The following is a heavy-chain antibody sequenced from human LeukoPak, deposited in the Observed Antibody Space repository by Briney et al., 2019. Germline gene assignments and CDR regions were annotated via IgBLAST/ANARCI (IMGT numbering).Heavy chain of an antibody. J-gene: IGHJ4*02. Sequence: GGSLRLSCEASGFTFSSYGIHWVRQPPGKGLEWVAVIWSDGSNKYYADSVKGRFTISRDNSKNTLYMQMNSLRAEDTAVYYCAKVVNSGYYYYFDYWGQGTLVTVSS. CDR3: AKVVNSGYYYYFDY. CDR1: GFTFSSYG. CDR2: IWSDGSNK. V-gene: IGHV3-33*06. D-gene: IGHD3-22*01.